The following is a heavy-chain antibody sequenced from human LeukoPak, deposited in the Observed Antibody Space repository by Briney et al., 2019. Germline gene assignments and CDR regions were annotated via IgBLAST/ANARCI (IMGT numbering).Heavy chain of an antibody. J-gene: IGHJ6*03. D-gene: IGHD4-11*01. CDR2: IYYSGST. Sequence: PSETLSLTCTVSGGSISSSSYYWGWIRQPPGKGLEWIGSIYYSGSTYYNPSLKSRVTISVDTSKNQFSLKLSSVTAADTAVYYCARDPASYSSYYYMDVWGKGTTVTVSS. V-gene: IGHV4-39*07. CDR1: GGSISSSSYY. CDR3: ARDPASYSSYYYMDV.